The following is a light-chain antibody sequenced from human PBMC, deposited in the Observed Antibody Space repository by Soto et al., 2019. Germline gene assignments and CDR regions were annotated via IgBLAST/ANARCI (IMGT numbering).Light chain of an antibody. Sequence: QLVLTQPPSASGTPGQRVTISCSGSSSNIGSNYVYWYQQLPGTAPKLLIYRNNQRPSGVPDRFSGSKSGTSASLAISGLRYEDEADYYCAAWDDSLSGGVFGGGTKLTVL. V-gene: IGLV1-47*01. CDR3: AAWDDSLSGGV. CDR2: RNN. J-gene: IGLJ3*02. CDR1: SSNIGSNY.